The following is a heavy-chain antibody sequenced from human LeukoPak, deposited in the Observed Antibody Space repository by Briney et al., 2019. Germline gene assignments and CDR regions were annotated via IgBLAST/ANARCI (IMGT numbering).Heavy chain of an antibody. J-gene: IGHJ5*02. CDR1: GGSISSGGYY. CDR2: IYHSGST. CDR3: ARTLTWFDP. Sequence: PSETLSLTCTVSGGSISSGGYYWSWIRQPPGKGLEWIGYIYHSGSTYYNPSLKSRVTISVDRSKNQFSLKLSSVTAADTAVYYCARTLTWFDPWGQGTLVTVSS. V-gene: IGHV4-30-2*01.